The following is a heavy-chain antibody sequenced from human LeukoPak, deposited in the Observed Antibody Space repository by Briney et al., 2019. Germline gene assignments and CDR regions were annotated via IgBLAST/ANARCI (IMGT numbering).Heavy chain of an antibody. Sequence: GGSLRLSCAASGFTFSSHWMHWVRQAPGKGLVWVSRINSDGSSTSYADSVKGRFTISRDNSKNTVYLQMNSLRAEDTAVYYCAKDELVTTGFYYYYYNGMDVWGQGTTVTVSS. D-gene: IGHD4-11*01. CDR3: AKDELVTTGFYYYYYNGMDV. V-gene: IGHV3-74*01. CDR2: INSDGSST. CDR1: GFTFSSHW. J-gene: IGHJ6*02.